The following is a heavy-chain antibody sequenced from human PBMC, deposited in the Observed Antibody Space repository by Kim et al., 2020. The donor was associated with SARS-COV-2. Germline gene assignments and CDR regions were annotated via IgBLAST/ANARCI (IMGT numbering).Heavy chain of an antibody. J-gene: IGHJ4*02. Sequence: YADPVKGRFTISRDNSKNTLYLQMNSRRADDTAVYYCAAERVADPYYFDYWGQGTLVTVSS. D-gene: IGHD6-19*01. CDR3: AAERVADPYYFDY. V-gene: IGHV3-33*01.